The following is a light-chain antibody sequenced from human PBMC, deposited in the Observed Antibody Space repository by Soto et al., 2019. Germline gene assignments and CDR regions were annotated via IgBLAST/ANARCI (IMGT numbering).Light chain of an antibody. Sequence: EIVMTQSPATLSVSPGGRATLSCRASQSISDTLAWYQQKPCQAPRLLIYSASRRATGFPGRFSGSGSGTDFTLTISSLQSEDLAVYFCQQYNNWPFSFGQGTRLDIK. CDR2: SAS. J-gene: IGKJ5*01. CDR1: QSISDT. CDR3: QQYNNWPFS. V-gene: IGKV3-15*01.